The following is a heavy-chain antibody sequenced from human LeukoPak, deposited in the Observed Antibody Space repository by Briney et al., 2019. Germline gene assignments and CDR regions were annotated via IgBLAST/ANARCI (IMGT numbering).Heavy chain of an antibody. CDR2: VSAYNGNT. Sequence: ASVKVSCKASGYTFTSYGITWVRQAPGQGLEWMGWVSAYNGNTNYAQKLQGRVTMTTDTSTSTAYMELRSLRSDDTAVYYCARIDDYYYYMDVWGKGTTVTVSS. J-gene: IGHJ6*03. CDR1: GYTFTSYG. V-gene: IGHV1-18*01. CDR3: ARIDDYYYYMDV.